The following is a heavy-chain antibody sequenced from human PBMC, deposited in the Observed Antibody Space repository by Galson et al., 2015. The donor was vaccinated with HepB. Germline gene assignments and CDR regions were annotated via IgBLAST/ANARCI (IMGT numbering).Heavy chain of an antibody. V-gene: IGHV4-59*08. CDR3: ARRDEMATIGGYFDY. Sequence: TLSLTCTVSGGSISSYYWSWIRQPPGKGLEWIGYIYYSGSTNYNPSLKSRVTISVDTSKNQFSLKLSSVTAADTAVYYCARRDEMATIGGYFDYWGQGTLVTVSS. CDR1: GGSISSYY. CDR2: IYYSGST. D-gene: IGHD5-24*01. J-gene: IGHJ4*02.